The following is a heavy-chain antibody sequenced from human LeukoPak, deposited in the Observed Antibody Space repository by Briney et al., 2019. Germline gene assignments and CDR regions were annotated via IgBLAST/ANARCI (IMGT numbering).Heavy chain of an antibody. J-gene: IGHJ4*02. CDR1: GFTFSGFS. CDR3: ARAGSHWHYVY. V-gene: IGHV3-7*01. Sequence: PGGSLRLSCAASGFTFSGFSMSWVRQSPTKGLEWVANIKQDGSERYYVDSVEGRFTISRDNAENSLSLQMNNLRVEDTAVYYCARAGSHWHYVYWGQGTVVTVSS. CDR2: IKQDGSER. D-gene: IGHD3-10*01.